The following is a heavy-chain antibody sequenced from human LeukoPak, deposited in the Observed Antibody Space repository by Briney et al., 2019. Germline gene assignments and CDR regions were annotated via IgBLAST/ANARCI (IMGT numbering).Heavy chain of an antibody. V-gene: IGHV4-34*01. CDR2: INHSGST. CDR3: ARDGLLPLAY. D-gene: IGHD2/OR15-2a*01. Sequence: PSETLSLTCAVYGGSFSGYYWSWIRQPPGKGLEWIGEINHSGSTNHNPSLKSRVTISVDTSKNQFSLKLSSVTAADTAVYYCARDGLLPLAYWGQGTLVTVSS. CDR1: GGSFSGYY. J-gene: IGHJ4*02.